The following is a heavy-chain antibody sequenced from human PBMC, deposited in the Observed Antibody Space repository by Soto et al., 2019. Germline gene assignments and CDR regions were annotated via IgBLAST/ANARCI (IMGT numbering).Heavy chain of an antibody. J-gene: IGHJ4*02. D-gene: IGHD2-2*01. Sequence: QITLKESGPTLVKPTQPLTLTCTFSGFSLSTTAEGVGWIRQPPGKALEWLALIYWDDDERYSPSLKSRLTITKDTSKNQVVLTMTNVDPVYTATYYCAHGSCSSADCYPNPYLDYWGQGILVTVSS. CDR3: AHGSCSSADCYPNPYLDY. V-gene: IGHV2-5*02. CDR1: GFSLSTTAEG. CDR2: IYWDDDE.